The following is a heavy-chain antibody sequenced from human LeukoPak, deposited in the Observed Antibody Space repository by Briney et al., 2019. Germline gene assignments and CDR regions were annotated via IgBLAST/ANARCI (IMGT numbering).Heavy chain of an antibody. J-gene: IGHJ6*03. V-gene: IGHV4-59*11. CDR2: IYYSGST. Sequence: PSETLSLTCTVSGGSISSHYWSWIRQPPGKGLEWIGYIYYSGSTNYNPSLKSRVTISVDTSKNQFSLKLSSVTAADTAVYYCARAEAAGSYYYYYYMDVWGQGTTVTVSS. CDR1: GGSISSHY. CDR3: ARAEAAGSYYYYYYMDV. D-gene: IGHD1-26*01.